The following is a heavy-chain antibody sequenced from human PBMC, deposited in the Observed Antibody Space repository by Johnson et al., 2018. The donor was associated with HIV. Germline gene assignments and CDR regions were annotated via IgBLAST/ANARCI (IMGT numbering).Heavy chain of an antibody. CDR3: AKDKAVVTALYDAFDI. V-gene: IGHV3-66*01. D-gene: IGHD2-21*02. CDR1: GFSVSSKY. Sequence: VQLVESGGGLVQPGGSLRLSCAASGFSVSSKYMSWVRQAPGKGLEWVSVIYSGGSTFYADSVKGRFTISRDNSGNTLYLQMDSLRAEDTAVYYCAKDKAVVTALYDAFDIWGQGTMVTVSS. CDR2: IYSGGST. J-gene: IGHJ3*02.